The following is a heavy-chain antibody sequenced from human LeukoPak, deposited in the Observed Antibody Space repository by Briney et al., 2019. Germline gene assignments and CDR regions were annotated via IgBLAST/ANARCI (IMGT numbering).Heavy chain of an antibody. D-gene: IGHD1/OR15-1a*01. CDR1: GFTFSTYW. Sequence: PGGSLRLSCAASGFTFSTYWMAWVRQAPGKGLEWVANIKEDGSEKYYVDSVRGRFTISRDNAKNSLYLQMNSLRAEDAAVYYCATGAMRTLRYWGQGTLVTVSS. CDR3: ATGAMRTLRY. V-gene: IGHV3-7*05. J-gene: IGHJ4*02. CDR2: IKEDGSEK.